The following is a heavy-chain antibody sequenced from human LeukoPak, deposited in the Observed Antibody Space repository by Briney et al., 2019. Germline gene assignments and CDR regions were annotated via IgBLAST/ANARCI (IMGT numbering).Heavy chain of an antibody. J-gene: IGHJ4*02. Sequence: AQSLTLSCAVSGFTFSSYAMSWDRQAPGKGLEWDSGISGSGGSTYYADSVKGRFTISRDNSKNTLYLQMNSLRAEETAVYYCSKETGDSGYDYGDYWGQGTLVTVSS. CDR3: SKETGDSGYDYGDY. D-gene: IGHD5-12*01. CDR1: GFTFSSYA. CDR2: ISGSGGST. V-gene: IGHV3-23*01.